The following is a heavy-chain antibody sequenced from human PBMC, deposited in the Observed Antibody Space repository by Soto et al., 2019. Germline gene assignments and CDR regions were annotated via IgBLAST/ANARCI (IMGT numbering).Heavy chain of an antibody. J-gene: IGHJ4*02. Sequence: QVQLVESGGGVVQPGRSLRLSCAASGFTFSSYAMHWVRQAPGKGLEWVAVISYDGSNKYYADSVKGRFTISRDNSKNTLYLQMNSLRAEDTAVYYCARGTGIVVVTASDYFDNWGQGTLVTVSS. CDR3: ARGTGIVVVTASDYFDN. CDR2: ISYDGSNK. D-gene: IGHD2-21*02. CDR1: GFTFSSYA. V-gene: IGHV3-30-3*01.